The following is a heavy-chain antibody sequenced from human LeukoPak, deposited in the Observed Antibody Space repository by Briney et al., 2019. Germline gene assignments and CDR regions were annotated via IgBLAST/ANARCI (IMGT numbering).Heavy chain of an antibody. CDR2: ISDSSSTI. V-gene: IGHV3-48*01. CDR3: ARGTAAGTSRFDY. Sequence: GGSLRLSCAASGFTFSSYSTNWVRQAPGKGLQWVSYISDSSSTIHYADSVKGRFTISRDDAQNSLYLQMNSLRAEDTAIYYCARGTAAGTSRFDYWGQGTLVTVSS. J-gene: IGHJ4*02. CDR1: GFTFSSYS. D-gene: IGHD6-13*01.